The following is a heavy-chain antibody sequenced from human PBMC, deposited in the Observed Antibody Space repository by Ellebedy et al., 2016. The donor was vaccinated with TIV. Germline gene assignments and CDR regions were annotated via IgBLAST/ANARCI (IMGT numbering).Heavy chain of an antibody. V-gene: IGHV4-59*01. CDR1: GGSISSYY. CDR2: IYYSGST. Sequence: MPSETLSLTCTVSGGSISSYYWSWIRQPPGKGLEWIGYIYYSGSTNYNPSLKSRVTISVDTSKNQFSLKLSFVTAADTAVYYCARYYDFWSGPDYWGQGTLVTVSS. CDR3: ARYYDFWSGPDY. D-gene: IGHD3-3*01. J-gene: IGHJ4*02.